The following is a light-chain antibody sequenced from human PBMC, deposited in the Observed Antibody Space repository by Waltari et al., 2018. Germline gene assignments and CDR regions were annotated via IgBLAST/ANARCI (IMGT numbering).Light chain of an antibody. J-gene: IGKJ1*01. CDR3: QQYGNSLTWS. CDR1: QSVNSNY. V-gene: IGKV3-20*01. CDR2: GAS. Sequence: IVLTQSPYTLSFSTGESATLSCRARQSVNSNYLAWYQQKPGQAPRLLIYGASNRATGIPDRFSGSGSGTDFTLTISRLGPEDFAVYYCQQYGNSLTWSFGQGTKVEI.